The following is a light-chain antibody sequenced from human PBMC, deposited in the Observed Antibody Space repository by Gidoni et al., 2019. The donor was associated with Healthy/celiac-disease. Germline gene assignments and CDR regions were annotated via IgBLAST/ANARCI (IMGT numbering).Light chain of an antibody. CDR3: QQRSNSPPLT. J-gene: IGKJ4*01. CDR1: QSVSSY. CDR2: DAS. V-gene: IGKV3-11*01. Sequence: EIVFTQSPATLSLSPGERATLSSRSSQSVSSYLAWYQQKPGQAPRLLIYDASNRATGIPARFSGSGSGTDFTLTISSLEPEDFAVYYCQQRSNSPPLTFGGGTKVEIK.